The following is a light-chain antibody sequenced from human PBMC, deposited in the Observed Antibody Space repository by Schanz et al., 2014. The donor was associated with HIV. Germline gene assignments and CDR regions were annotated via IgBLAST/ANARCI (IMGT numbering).Light chain of an antibody. CDR2: RAS. V-gene: IGKV1-5*03. Sequence: DIQMTQSPSTLSASVGDRVTITCRASQYISSWLAWYQQKPGKAPKLLIYRASDLEIGVPSRFSGGGAWTEFPLTINSLQPEDFATYFCQQTNSFPLTFGGGTKVEIK. CDR3: QQTNSFPLT. J-gene: IGKJ4*01. CDR1: QYISSW.